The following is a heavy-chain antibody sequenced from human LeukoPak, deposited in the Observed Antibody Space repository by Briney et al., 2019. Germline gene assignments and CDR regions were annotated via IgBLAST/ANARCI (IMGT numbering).Heavy chain of an antibody. J-gene: IGHJ4*03. D-gene: IGHD6-13*01. CDR3: ARRRSSSWSFDS. CDR2: IYYSGST. Sequence: SETLSLTCTVSGGSINSYYWSWIRQPPGKELEWMGNIYYSGSTNYNPSLKSRVTISVDTSKNHFSLRLTSVTAADTAVYYCARRRSSSWSFDSWGQGTTVTVSS. CDR1: GGSINSYY. V-gene: IGHV4-59*08.